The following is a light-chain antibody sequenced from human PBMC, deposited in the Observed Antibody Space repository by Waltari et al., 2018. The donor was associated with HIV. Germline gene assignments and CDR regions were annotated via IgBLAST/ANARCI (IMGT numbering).Light chain of an antibody. CDR1: CSDVGRYDL. Sequence: SSLTQPASVSGSPGQSIPLSCTRTCSDVGRYDLVPWYQQHPGKVPKLIISEVTKRPSGISNRFSGSKSGNTASLTISGLQAEDEADYYCCSYAGSRVFVVFGGGTKVSVL. J-gene: IGLJ3*02. V-gene: IGLV2-23*02. CDR3: CSYAGSRVFVV. CDR2: EVT.